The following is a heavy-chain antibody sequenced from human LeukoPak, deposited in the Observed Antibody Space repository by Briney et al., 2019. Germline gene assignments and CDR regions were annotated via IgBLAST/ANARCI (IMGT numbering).Heavy chain of an antibody. V-gene: IGHV3-23*01. CDR1: GITFIRYG. D-gene: IGHD3-22*01. Sequence: GGSLRLSCRASGITFIRYGISWVRQGPGAGLEWVSGFSGSAINPHYAGSVKGRFTVSRDNSRHILYLQMNSLRVEDTAVYYCAIWRYFYDDAISWGQGTPVSVSS. J-gene: IGHJ5*02. CDR2: FSGSAINP. CDR3: AIWRYFYDDAIS.